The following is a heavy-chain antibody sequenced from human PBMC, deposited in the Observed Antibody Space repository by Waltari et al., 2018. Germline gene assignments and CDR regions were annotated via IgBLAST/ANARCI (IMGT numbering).Heavy chain of an antibody. CDR3: VRLEDCTGPGGNCYSGAPFAVDV. CDR2: INHSPNS. J-gene: IGHJ6*02. CDR1: GGSLRGYY. Sequence: QVHLQQWGAGLLRPSETLSLICAVYGGSLRGYYWGWIRQPPGKELEWIGEINHSPNSNYNPSLRSRVHMSIDTSQNQFSLQLTSVTAADTGVYYCVRLEDCTGPGGNCYSGAPFAVDVWGQGTTVTVPS. D-gene: IGHD2-8*02. V-gene: IGHV4-34*01.